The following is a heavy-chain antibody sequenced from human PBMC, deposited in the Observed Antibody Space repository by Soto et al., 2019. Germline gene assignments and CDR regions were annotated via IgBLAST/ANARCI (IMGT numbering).Heavy chain of an antibody. CDR1: GYRFSDYY. CDR2: MNPNSGDT. Sequence: QVQLVQSGAEVTKPGASVTVSCKASGYRFSDYYLHWVRQAPGQGPEWMGWMNPNSGDTKYAQKFKGRVTMTRDTSVRTAFMELNWLKSDDTAVYYCARESGGATATLDYYYFYMDVWGIGTTVTVSS. J-gene: IGHJ6*03. CDR3: ARESGGATATLDYYYFYMDV. V-gene: IGHV1-2*02. D-gene: IGHD5-12*01.